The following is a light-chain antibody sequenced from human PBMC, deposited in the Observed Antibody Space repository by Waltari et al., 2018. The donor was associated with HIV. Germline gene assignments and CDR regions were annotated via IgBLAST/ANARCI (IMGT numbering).Light chain of an antibody. CDR2: KHS. V-gene: IGLV3-25*03. Sequence: SYELKHPPSVSVSPGQTAPIPCSGDPFANQYSFWYQQKADHAPVVIIYKHSERPSGIPERISGSSSGTTVTLTISEIQAEDEADYYCQSADSSGTYVFGSGTKVTVL. CDR1: PFANQY. J-gene: IGLJ1*01. CDR3: QSADSSGTYV.